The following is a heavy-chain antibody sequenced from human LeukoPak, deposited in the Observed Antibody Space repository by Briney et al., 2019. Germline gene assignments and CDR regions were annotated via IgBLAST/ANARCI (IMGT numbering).Heavy chain of an antibody. D-gene: IGHD5-24*01. CDR2: INPNSGGT. CDR3: ARGDGWIIDY. V-gene: IGHV1-2*02. CDR1: GYTFSGFY. J-gene: IGHJ4*02. Sequence: ASVKVSCKPSGYTFSGFYIHWVRHAARQGLEWMGWINPNSGGTIYAQKFQGRVTMTRVTSINTADMELNRLRSDDTAVYYCARGDGWIIDYWGQGTLVTVSS.